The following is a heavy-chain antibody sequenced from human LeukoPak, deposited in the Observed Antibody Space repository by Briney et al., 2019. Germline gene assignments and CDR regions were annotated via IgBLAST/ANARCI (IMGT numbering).Heavy chain of an antibody. J-gene: IGHJ4*02. D-gene: IGHD3-22*01. V-gene: IGHV3-48*04. CDR1: GFTFSSYG. CDR2: ISSSSSTI. Sequence: GGSLRLSCAASGFTFSSYGMNWVRQAPGKGLEWVSYISSSSSTIYYADSVKGRFTISRDNAKNSLYLQMNSLRAEDTAVYYCARDVDSSATPPIFDYWGQGTLVTVSS. CDR3: ARDVDSSATPPIFDY.